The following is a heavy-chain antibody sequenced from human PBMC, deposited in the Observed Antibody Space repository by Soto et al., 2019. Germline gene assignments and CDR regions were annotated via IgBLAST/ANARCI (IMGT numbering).Heavy chain of an antibody. CDR2: IYYSGST. J-gene: IGHJ6*02. Sequence: SETLSLTCTVSGGSISSGDYYWSWIRQPPGKGLEWIGYIYYSGSTYYNPSLKSRVTISVDTSKDQFSLKLSSVTAADSAVYYCARDKRITIFGVVIEGDPTDYYGMDVWGQGTTVTVSS. CDR1: GGSISSGDYY. CDR3: ARDKRITIFGVVIEGDPTDYYGMDV. D-gene: IGHD3-3*01. V-gene: IGHV4-30-4*01.